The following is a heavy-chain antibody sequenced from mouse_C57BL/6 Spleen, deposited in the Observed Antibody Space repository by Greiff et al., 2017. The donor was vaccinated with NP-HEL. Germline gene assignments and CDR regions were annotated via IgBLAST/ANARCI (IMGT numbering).Heavy chain of an antibody. CDR3: ARYYYGSSYAMDY. CDR1: GFSLTSYA. J-gene: IGHJ4*01. D-gene: IGHD1-1*01. Sequence: VKLVESGPGLVAPSQSLSITCTVSGFSLTSYAISWVRQPPGKGLEWLGVIWTGGGTNYNSALKSRLSISKDNSKSQVFLKMNSLQTDDTARYYCARYYYGSSYAMDYWGQGTSVTVSS. CDR2: IWTGGGT. V-gene: IGHV2-9-1*01.